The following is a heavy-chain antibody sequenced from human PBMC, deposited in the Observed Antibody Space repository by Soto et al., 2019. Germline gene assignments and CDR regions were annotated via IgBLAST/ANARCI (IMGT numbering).Heavy chain of an antibody. CDR1: GGSISSYY. D-gene: IGHD4-17*01. V-gene: IGHV4-59*01. Sequence: SSETLSLTCTVSGGSISSYYWSWIRQPPGKGLEWIGYIYYSGSTNYNPSLKSRVTISVDTSKNQFSLKLSSVTAADTAVYYCARLMTTVTTYYFDYWGQGTLVTVSS. CDR2: IYYSGST. J-gene: IGHJ4*02. CDR3: ARLMTTVTTYYFDY.